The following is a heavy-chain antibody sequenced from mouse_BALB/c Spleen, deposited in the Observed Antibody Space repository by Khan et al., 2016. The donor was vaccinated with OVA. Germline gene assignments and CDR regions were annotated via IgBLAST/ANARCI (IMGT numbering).Heavy chain of an antibody. CDR2: INPDGSAI. D-gene: IGHD2-2*01. CDR1: GFTFSGFW. Sequence: EVQLLETGGGLVQPGGSRGLSCEGSGFTFSGFWMSWVRQTPGKTLEWIGDINPDGSAINYAPSIKDRFTIFRDNDNSPLYLQLSNVRSEDTATYFCMRYNGYYWYFDVWGAGTTVTVSS. V-gene: IGHV11-2*02. CDR3: MRYNGYYWYFDV. J-gene: IGHJ1*01.